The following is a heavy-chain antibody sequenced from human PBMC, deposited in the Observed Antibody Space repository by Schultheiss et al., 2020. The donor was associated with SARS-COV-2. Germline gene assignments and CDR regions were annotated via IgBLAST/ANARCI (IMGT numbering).Heavy chain of an antibody. J-gene: IGHJ5*02. Sequence: GGSLRLSCAASGFTFSSYGMHWVRQAPGKGLEWVAVIWYDGSNKYYADSVKGRFTISRDNSKNTLYLQMNSLRAEDTAVYYCTRGSEENYGGNSARHNWFDPWGQGTLVTVSS. CDR1: GFTFSSYG. D-gene: IGHD4-23*01. CDR3: TRGSEENYGGNSARHNWFDP. CDR2: IWYDGSNK. V-gene: IGHV3-33*01.